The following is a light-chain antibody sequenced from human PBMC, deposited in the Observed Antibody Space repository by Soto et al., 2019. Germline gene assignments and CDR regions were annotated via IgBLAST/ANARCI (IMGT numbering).Light chain of an antibody. CDR3: ATWDVSLNGFV. CDR2: ADT. J-gene: IGLJ2*01. CDR1: SSNIGRKS. Sequence: QSVLTQPPSASGAPGQSVAISCSGSSSNIGRKSVNWYQHLPGTAPKLLMYADTHRPAGVPDRFSGSKSGTSASLAISGLQSDDEADYYCATWDVSLNGFVFGGGTKLTV. V-gene: IGLV1-44*01.